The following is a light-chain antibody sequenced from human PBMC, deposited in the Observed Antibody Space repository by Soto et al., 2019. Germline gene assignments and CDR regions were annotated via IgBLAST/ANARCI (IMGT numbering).Light chain of an antibody. Sequence: IQMTQSPSSFSASTGDRVTITCRASQGISSYLAWYQQKPGKAPKLLIYAASTLQSGVPSRFSGSGSGTDFTLTISCLQSEDFATYYCQQYYSYPQTFGQGTKVEIK. CDR1: QGISSY. V-gene: IGKV1-8*01. CDR3: QQYYSYPQT. J-gene: IGKJ1*01. CDR2: AAS.